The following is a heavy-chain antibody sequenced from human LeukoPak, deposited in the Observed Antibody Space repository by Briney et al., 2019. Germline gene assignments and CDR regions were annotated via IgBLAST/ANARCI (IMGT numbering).Heavy chain of an antibody. V-gene: IGHV4-59*01. D-gene: IGHD5-24*01. J-gene: IGHJ6*02. CDR1: GGSISSYY. Sequence: PSETLSLTCTVSGGSISSYYWSWIRQPPGKGLEWIGYIYYSGSTNYNPSLKSRVTISVDTSKNQFSLKLSSVTAADTGVYYCARSPREMPTSYYYGMDVWGQGTTVTVSS. CDR3: ARSPREMPTSYYYGMDV. CDR2: IYYSGST.